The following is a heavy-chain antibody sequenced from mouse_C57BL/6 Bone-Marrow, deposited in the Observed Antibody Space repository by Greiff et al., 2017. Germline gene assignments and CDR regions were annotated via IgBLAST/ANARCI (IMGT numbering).Heavy chain of an antibody. D-gene: IGHD2-1*01. CDR1: GYTFTSYW. J-gene: IGHJ4*01. Sequence: QVQLQQPGAELVKPGASVKLSCKASGYTFTSYWMHWVKQRPGRGLEWIGRIDPNSGGTKYNEKFKSKATLTVDKPSSTAYMQLSSLTSEDSAVYYCERSDGNNPYYAMDYWGQGTSVTVSS. V-gene: IGHV1-72*01. CDR3: ERSDGNNPYYAMDY. CDR2: IDPNSGGT.